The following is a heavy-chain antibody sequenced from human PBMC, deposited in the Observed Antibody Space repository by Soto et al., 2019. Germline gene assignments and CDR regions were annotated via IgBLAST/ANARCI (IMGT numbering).Heavy chain of an antibody. CDR1: GGSFSGYY. V-gene: IGHV4-34*01. CDR2: INHSGST. CDR3: ARGYYDFWSAIGSYFDY. D-gene: IGHD3-3*01. Sequence: SETLSLTCAVYGGSFSGYYWSWIRQPPGKGLEWIGEINHSGSTNYNPSLKSRVTISVDTSKNQFSLKLSSVTAADTAVYYCARGYYDFWSAIGSYFDYWGQGTLVTVSS. J-gene: IGHJ4*02.